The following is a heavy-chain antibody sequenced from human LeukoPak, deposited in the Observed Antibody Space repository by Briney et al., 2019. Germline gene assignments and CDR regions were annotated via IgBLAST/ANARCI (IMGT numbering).Heavy chain of an antibody. CDR2: IYTSGST. J-gene: IGHJ4*02. Sequence: SETLSLTCTVSGGSISSYYWSWIRQPAGKGLEWIGRIYTSGSTNYNPSLKSRVTMSVDTSKNQFSLKLSSVIAADTAVYYCARVTHYYGSSGYEYYFDYWGQGTLVTVSS. D-gene: IGHD3-22*01. CDR3: ARVTHYYGSSGYEYYFDY. CDR1: GGSISSYY. V-gene: IGHV4-4*07.